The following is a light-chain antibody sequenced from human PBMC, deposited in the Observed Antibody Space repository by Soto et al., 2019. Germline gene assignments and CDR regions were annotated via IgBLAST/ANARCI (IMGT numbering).Light chain of an antibody. Sequence: QSVLTQPPSASGTPGQRVTISCSGSSSNIGSNTVNWYQQLPGTAPKLLTYSNNQRPSGVPDRFSGSKSGTSASLAISGLQSEDEADYYCAAWDDSLNALFGGGTQLTVL. J-gene: IGLJ2*01. CDR3: AAWDDSLNAL. CDR2: SNN. V-gene: IGLV1-44*01. CDR1: SSNIGSNT.